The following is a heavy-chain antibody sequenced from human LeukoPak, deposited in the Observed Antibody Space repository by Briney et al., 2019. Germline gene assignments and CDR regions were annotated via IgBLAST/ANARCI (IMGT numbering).Heavy chain of an antibody. D-gene: IGHD1-7*01. Sequence: PGGSLRLSCAVSGFTVSSNYMSWVRQAPGKGLEWVSVIYSDGGTYDADSVRGRFTISRDNSKKTLHLQMNSLRVEDTAVYYCAREALTGTYFDYWGQGALVTVSS. CDR3: AREALTGTYFDY. J-gene: IGHJ4*02. V-gene: IGHV3-66*01. CDR2: IYSDGGT. CDR1: GFTVSSNY.